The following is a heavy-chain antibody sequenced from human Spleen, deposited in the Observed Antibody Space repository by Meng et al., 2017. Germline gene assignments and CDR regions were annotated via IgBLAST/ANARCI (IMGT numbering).Heavy chain of an antibody. J-gene: IGHJ4*02. CDR3: ARGYCRGGSCYSAPTY. Sequence: QVQLQQWGAGLLKPSETLSLTCAVYGGSFSGYYWSWIRQPPGKGLEWIGSIGHSGFTYYTPSLKSRVTVSIDTSRNQFSLWLTSVTAADTAVYYCARGYCRGGSCYSAPTYWGQGTLVTVSS. CDR2: IGHSGFT. CDR1: GGSFSGYY. D-gene: IGHD2-15*01. V-gene: IGHV4-34*01.